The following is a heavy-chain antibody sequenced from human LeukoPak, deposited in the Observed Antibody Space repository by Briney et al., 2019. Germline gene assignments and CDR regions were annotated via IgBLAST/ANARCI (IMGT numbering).Heavy chain of an antibody. J-gene: IGHJ4*02. CDR3: AREPGIDYFDY. D-gene: IGHD3-3*02. CDR2: IKQDGSEK. V-gene: IGHV3-7*01. Sequence: GGFLRLSCAASGFTFSSYWMSWVRQAPGKGLEWVANIKQDGSEKYFVDSVKGRFTISRDNAKNSLYLQMNSLRAEDTAVYYCAREPGIDYFDYWGQGTLVTVSS. CDR1: GFTFSSYW.